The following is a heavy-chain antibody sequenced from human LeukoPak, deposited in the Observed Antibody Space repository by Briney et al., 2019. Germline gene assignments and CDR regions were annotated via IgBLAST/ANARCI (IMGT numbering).Heavy chain of an antibody. J-gene: IGHJ4*01. CDR2: IYHSGST. CDR1: GYSISSGYY. CDR3: ARHAPVEPPARAFDF. D-gene: IGHD2-2*01. V-gene: IGHV4-38-2*02. Sequence: SETLSLTCTVSGYSISSGYYWGWIRQPPGKGLEWIGSIYHSGSTYYNPSLKSRVTMSVDTSKNQFSLRLSSVTAADTAIYYCARHAPVEPPARAFDFWGHGNLVVV.